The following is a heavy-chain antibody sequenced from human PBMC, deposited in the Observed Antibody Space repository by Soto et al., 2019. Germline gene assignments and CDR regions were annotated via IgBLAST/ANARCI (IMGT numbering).Heavy chain of an antibody. CDR3: ADTGGHYFGMDV. D-gene: IGHD2-15*01. Sequence: ASVKVSCKSSDNTFTYYGISWVRQAPGQGLEWMGWISGYNGNTKYEQKFQDRVTMTADTTTRTAYMEMRSLTSDDTGIYFCADTGGHYFGMDVWGQGNTVTVSS. CDR1: DNTFTYYG. CDR2: ISGYNGNT. J-gene: IGHJ6*02. V-gene: IGHV1-18*01.